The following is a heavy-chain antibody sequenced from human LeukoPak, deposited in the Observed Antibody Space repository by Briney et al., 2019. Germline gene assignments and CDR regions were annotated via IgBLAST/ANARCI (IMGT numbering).Heavy chain of an antibody. CDR3: ARDNPMVRGVIEGS. V-gene: IGHV3-20*04. CDR2: INWNGGST. CDR1: GFTLSSYA. D-gene: IGHD3-10*01. J-gene: IGHJ4*02. Sequence: RAGGSLRLSCAASGFTLSSYAMSWVRQAPGKGLEWVSGINWNGGSTGYADSVKGRFTISRDNAKNSLYLQMNSLRAEDTALYYCARDNPMVRGVIEGSWGQGTLVTVSS.